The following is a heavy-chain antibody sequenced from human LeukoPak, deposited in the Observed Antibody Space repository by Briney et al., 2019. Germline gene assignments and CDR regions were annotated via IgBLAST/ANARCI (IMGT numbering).Heavy chain of an antibody. Sequence: PGGSLRLSCAASGFTFDDYAMHWVRQAPGKGLEWVSGISWNSGSIGYADSVKGRFTISRDNAKNSLYLQMNSLRAEDMALYYCAKDSSSGWFRGYFQHWGQGTLVTVSS. CDR3: AKDSSSGWFRGYFQH. CDR1: GFTFDDYA. D-gene: IGHD6-19*01. V-gene: IGHV3-9*03. J-gene: IGHJ1*01. CDR2: ISWNSGSI.